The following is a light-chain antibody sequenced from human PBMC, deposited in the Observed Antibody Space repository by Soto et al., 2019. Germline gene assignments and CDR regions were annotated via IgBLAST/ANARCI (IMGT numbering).Light chain of an antibody. CDR3: NSYVAGNNV. J-gene: IGLJ1*01. CDR2: SNN. V-gene: IGLV1-44*01. CDR1: RSNIGSNT. Sequence: QSALTQPPSASGTPGQRVTISCSGSRSNIGSNTVNWYQQLPGTSPKLLIYSNNQRPSGVPNRFSGSKSGTSASLAISGLQSEYEDDYYCNSYVAGNNVFGTGTKVTVL.